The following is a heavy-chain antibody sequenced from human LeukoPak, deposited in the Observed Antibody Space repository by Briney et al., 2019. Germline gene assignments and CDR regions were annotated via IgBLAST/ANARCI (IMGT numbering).Heavy chain of an antibody. CDR1: GGSISSGSYY. D-gene: IGHD3/OR15-3a*01. CDR2: IYTSGST. Sequence: SETLSLTCTVSGGSISSGSYYWSWIRQPAGKGLEWIGRIYTSGSTNYNPSLKSQVSISIDTSKNQFSLRLTSVTAADTAVYYCARQTGSGLFILPGGQGTLVTVSS. V-gene: IGHV4-61*02. CDR3: ARQTGSGLFILP. J-gene: IGHJ4*02.